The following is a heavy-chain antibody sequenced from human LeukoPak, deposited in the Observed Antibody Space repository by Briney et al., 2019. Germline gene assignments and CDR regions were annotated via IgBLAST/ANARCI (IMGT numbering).Heavy chain of an antibody. J-gene: IGHJ3*02. CDR1: GGSISSYY. CDR3: ARDPGDPDAFDI. Sequence: SETLSLTCTVSGGSISSYYWSWIRQPPGEGLEWIGYIYYSGSTNYNPSLKSRVTISVDTSKNQFSLKLSSVTAADTAVYYCARDPGDPDAFDIWGQGTMVTVSS. CDR2: IYYSGST. V-gene: IGHV4-59*01. D-gene: IGHD4-17*01.